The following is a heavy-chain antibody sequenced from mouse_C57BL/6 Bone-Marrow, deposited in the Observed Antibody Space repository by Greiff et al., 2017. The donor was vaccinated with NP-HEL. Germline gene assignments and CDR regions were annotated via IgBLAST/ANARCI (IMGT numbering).Heavy chain of an antibody. CDR1: GFSLTSYG. Sequence: VKLQESGPGLVQPSQSLSITCTVSGFSLTSYGVHWVRQSPGKGLEWLGVIWSGGSTDYNAAFISRLSISKDNSKSQVFFKMNSLQADDTAIYYCARRPYYGSSYYAMDYWGQGTSVTVSS. CDR2: IWSGGST. J-gene: IGHJ4*01. D-gene: IGHD1-1*01. V-gene: IGHV2-2*01. CDR3: ARRPYYGSSYYAMDY.